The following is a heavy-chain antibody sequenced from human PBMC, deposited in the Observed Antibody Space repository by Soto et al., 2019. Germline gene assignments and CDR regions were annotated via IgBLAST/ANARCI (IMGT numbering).Heavy chain of an antibody. Sequence: EVQLVESGGGLVKPGGSLSLSCAASGFTFSSYSMNWVRQAPGKGLEWVSSISSSSSYIYYADSVKDRFTISRDNAKNSLYLQMNSLRAEDTAVYYCARPKVGLDYSFSYWGQGTLVTVSS. V-gene: IGHV3-21*01. CDR1: GFTFSSYS. J-gene: IGHJ4*02. CDR3: ARPKVGLDYSFSY. CDR2: ISSSSSYI. D-gene: IGHD1-26*01.